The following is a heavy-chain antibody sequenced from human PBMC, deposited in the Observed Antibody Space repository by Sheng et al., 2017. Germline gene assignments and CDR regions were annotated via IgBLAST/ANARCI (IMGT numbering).Heavy chain of an antibody. V-gene: IGHV3-33*01. J-gene: IGHJ4*02. Sequence: QVQLVESGGGVVQPGRSLRLSCAASGFTFSSYGMHWVRQAPGKGLEWVAVIWYDGSNKYYADSVKGRFTISRDNSKNTLYLQMNSLRAEDTAVYYCARGGGSIVATIVDYWGQGTLVTV. D-gene: IGHD5-12*01. CDR2: IWYDGSNK. CDR3: ARGGGSIVATIVDY. CDR1: GFTFSSYG.